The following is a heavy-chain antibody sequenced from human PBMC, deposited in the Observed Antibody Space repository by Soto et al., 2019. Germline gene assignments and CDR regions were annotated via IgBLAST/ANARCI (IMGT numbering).Heavy chain of an antibody. Sequence: QVQLVESGGGVVQPGRSLKLSCAASGFPFSSYGMHWVRQAPGKGLEWVALISYDGSNKYYADSVKGRFTISRDNSKNTVYLQMNSLRAEDTAVYHCAKDQIRNYYYGMDVWGQGTTVTVSS. V-gene: IGHV3-30*18. D-gene: IGHD3-16*01. CDR1: GFPFSSYG. J-gene: IGHJ6*02. CDR2: ISYDGSNK. CDR3: AKDQIRNYYYGMDV.